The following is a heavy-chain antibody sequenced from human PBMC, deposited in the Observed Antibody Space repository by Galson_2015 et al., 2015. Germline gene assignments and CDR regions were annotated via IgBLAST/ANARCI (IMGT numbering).Heavy chain of an antibody. J-gene: IGHJ1*01. D-gene: IGHD6-19*01. CDR1: GGTFSSYA. Sequence: SVKVSCKASGGTFSSYAISWVRQAPGQGLEWMGGIIPIFGTANYAQKFQGRVTITADESTSTAYMELSSLRSEDTAVYYCARERRMAGTERGYFQHWGQGTLVTVSS. CDR2: IIPIFGTA. V-gene: IGHV1-69*13. CDR3: ARERRMAGTERGYFQH.